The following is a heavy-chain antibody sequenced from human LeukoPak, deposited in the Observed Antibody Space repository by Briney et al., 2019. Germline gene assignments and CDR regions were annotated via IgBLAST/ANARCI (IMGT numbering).Heavy chain of an antibody. D-gene: IGHD3-22*01. J-gene: IGHJ3*02. CDR1: GGSVSSGSYY. CDR2: IYYSGST. V-gene: IGHV4-61*01. Sequence: SETLSLTCTVSGGSVSSGSYYWSWIRQPPGKGLEWIGYIYYSGSTNYNPSLKSRVTISVDTSKNQFSLKLSSVTAADTAVYYCARWYYYDSSGYYRRAFDIWGQGTVVTVSS. CDR3: ARWYYYDSSGYYRRAFDI.